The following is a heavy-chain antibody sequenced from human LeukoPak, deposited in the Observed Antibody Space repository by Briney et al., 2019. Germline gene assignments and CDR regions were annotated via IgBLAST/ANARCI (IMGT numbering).Heavy chain of an antibody. J-gene: IGHJ4*02. CDR1: GGSISSGGYY. Sequence: SETLSLTCTVSGGSISSGGYYWSWIRQHPGKGLEWIGYIYYSGTTYYNPSLKSRDSISLDTSKNQFSLNLSSVTAADTAVYYCARSGTVTTWNYWGQGTLVTVSS. CDR2: IYYSGTT. V-gene: IGHV4-31*03. CDR3: ARSGTVTTWNY. D-gene: IGHD4-17*01.